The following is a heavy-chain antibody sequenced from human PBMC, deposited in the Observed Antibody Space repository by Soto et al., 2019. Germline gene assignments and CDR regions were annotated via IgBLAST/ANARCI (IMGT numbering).Heavy chain of an antibody. Sequence: QVQLVESGGGVVQPGRSLRLSCAASGFTFSSYGMHWVRQAPGKGLAWVAVIWYDGSNKYYADSVKGRFTISRDNSKNTLYLQMNSLRAEDTAVYYCARESPGYGMDVWGQGTTVTVSS. J-gene: IGHJ6*02. CDR3: ARESPGYGMDV. V-gene: IGHV3-33*01. CDR2: IWYDGSNK. CDR1: GFTFSSYG.